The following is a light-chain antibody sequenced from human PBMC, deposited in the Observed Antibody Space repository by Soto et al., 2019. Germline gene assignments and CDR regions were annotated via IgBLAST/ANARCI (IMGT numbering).Light chain of an antibody. J-gene: IGKJ1*01. Sequence: EIMMTQSPATLSMSPGERATLSCRASQGVSSNLAWYQQKPGQAPRLLIYAASSRATGIPDRFSGGGSGTDFTLTISRLEPEDFAVYYCQQCGSSPWTFGQGTKVDNK. CDR1: QGVSSN. V-gene: IGKV3-20*01. CDR2: AAS. CDR3: QQCGSSPWT.